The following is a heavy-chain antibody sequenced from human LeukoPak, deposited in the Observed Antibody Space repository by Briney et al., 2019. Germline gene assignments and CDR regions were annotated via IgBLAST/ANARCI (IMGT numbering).Heavy chain of an antibody. V-gene: IGHV1-46*03. D-gene: IGHD3-3*01. Sequence: GASVKASCKASGYTFTSYYMDWVRQAPGQGLEWMGIINPSGGSTSYAQKFQGRVTMTRDTSTSTVYMELSSLRSEDTAVYYCSSSGVEEWRGLHFWGQGTLVTVSS. CDR3: SSSGVEEWRGLHF. CDR2: INPSGGST. CDR1: GYTFTSYY. J-gene: IGHJ4*02.